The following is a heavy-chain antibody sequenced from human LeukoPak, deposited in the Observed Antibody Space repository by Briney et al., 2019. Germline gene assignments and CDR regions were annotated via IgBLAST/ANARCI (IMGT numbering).Heavy chain of an antibody. V-gene: IGHV3-74*01. J-gene: IGHJ4*02. CDR3: ARAGDGTAARDY. CDR1: GFTFSSYW. Sequence: GGSLRLSCAASGFTFSSYWMHWVRQAPGKGLVWVSCIDSDGSSTTYADSVRDRFTIARDNAKNSLYLQMNSLRAEDTAVYYCARAGDGTAARDYWGQGTLVTVSS. D-gene: IGHD2-15*01. CDR2: IDSDGSST.